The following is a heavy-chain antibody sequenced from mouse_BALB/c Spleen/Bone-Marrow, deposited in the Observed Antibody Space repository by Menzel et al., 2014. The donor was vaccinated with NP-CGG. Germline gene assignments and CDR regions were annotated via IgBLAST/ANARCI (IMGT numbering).Heavy chain of an antibody. CDR2: IWSDGST. V-gene: IGHV2-6-1*01. CDR3: ARNGNFFAMDS. Sequence: VMLVESGPGLVAPSQSLSITCTISGFSLTRYGVHWVRQPPGKGPEWLVVIWSDGSTTYNSALKSRLSITKDNSKSQVFLKMNSLQTDDTAMYYCARNGNFFAMDSWGQGTSVTVSS. D-gene: IGHD2-1*01. CDR1: GFSLTRYG. J-gene: IGHJ4*01.